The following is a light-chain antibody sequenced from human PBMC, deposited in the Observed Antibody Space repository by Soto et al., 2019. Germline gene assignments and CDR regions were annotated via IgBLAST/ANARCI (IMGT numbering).Light chain of an antibody. CDR2: DDS. CDR3: CSYASSSTYV. CDR1: SSDVGSYNL. V-gene: IGLV2-23*01. Sequence: QSVLTQPASVSGSPGQSITISCTGSSSDVGSYNLVSWYQQHPGKAPKLMIYDDSQRPSGISNRFSGSKSGNTASLTISGLQAEDEADYYCCSYASSSTYVFGTGTKVTVL. J-gene: IGLJ1*01.